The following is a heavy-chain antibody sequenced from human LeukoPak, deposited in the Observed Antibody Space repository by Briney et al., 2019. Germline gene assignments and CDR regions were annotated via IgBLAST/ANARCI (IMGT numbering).Heavy chain of an antibody. CDR1: GYTFTSYD. CDR2: MNPNSGNT. V-gene: IGHV1-8*01. D-gene: IGHD3-10*01. Sequence: GASVKVSCKASGYTFTSYDINWVRQATGQGLAWMGWMNPNSGNTGYAQKFQGRVTMTRNTSISTAYMELSSLRSEDTAVYYCARGDTYYYGSGSYYWGQGTLVTVSS. CDR3: ARGDTYYYGSGSYY. J-gene: IGHJ4*02.